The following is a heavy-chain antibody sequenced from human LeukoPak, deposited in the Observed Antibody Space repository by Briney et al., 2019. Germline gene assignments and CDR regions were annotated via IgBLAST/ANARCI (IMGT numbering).Heavy chain of an antibody. CDR2: IYHSGST. CDR3: ARGVGYCSGGRCPFDY. V-gene: IGHV4-38-2*02. D-gene: IGHD2-15*01. CDR1: GYSISSGFY. J-gene: IGHJ4*01. Sequence: SETLSLTCTISGYSISSGFYWGWIRQPPGKGLEWIGSIYHSGSTYYNPSLESRVTISVDTSKNQFSLKVISVTAADTAVYYCARGVGYCSGGRCPFDYWGRGTQVTVSS.